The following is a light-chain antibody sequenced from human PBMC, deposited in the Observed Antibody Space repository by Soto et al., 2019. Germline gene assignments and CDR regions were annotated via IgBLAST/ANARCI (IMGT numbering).Light chain of an antibody. J-gene: IGKJ4*01. V-gene: IGKV3-15*01. CDR2: DAS. CDR3: RQYKQWPRT. CDR1: QSISRT. Sequence: EMVMTQSPATLSVSPGERATLSYMASQSISRTLAWYQQKSGQPPRLLIYDASTRATGFPARFSGSGAGTEFTVTIGSLQCEDFAVYSSRQYKQWPRTFGGGTKVDIK.